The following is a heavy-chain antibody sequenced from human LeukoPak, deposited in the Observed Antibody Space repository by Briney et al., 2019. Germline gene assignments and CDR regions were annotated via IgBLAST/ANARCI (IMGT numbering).Heavy chain of an antibody. J-gene: IGHJ4*02. CDR2: INHSGST. CDR3: ARHREFIRYWRAPFDY. CDR1: GGSFSGYY. V-gene: IGHV4-34*01. Sequence: SETLSLTCAVYGGSFSGYYWSWIRQPPGKGLEWIGEINHSGSTNYNLSLKSRVTISVDTSKNQFSLKLSSVTAADTAVYHCARHREFIRYWRAPFDYWGQGTLVTVSS. D-gene: IGHD2-15*01.